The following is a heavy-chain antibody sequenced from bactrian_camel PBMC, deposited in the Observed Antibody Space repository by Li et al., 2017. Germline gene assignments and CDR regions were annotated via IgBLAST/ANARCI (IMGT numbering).Heavy chain of an antibody. Sequence: HVQLVESGGGSVQAGGSLTLSCTASGFTFGDSDTAWWRQAPGKVCELVSRISSDGSTYYTDSVKGRFTISQDNAKNTAYLQLNSLKPEDTAVYYCAAEGAPGTYCSGGTCRGQCFGFWGQGTQVTVS. J-gene: IGHJ6*01. CDR2: ISSDGST. CDR3: AAEGAPGTYCSGGTCRGQCFGF. D-gene: IGHD2*01. V-gene: IGHV3S55*01. CDR1: GFTFGDSD.